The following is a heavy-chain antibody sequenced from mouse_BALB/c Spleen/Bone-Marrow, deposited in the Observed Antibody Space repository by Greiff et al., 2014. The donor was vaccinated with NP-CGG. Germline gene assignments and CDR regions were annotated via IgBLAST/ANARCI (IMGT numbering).Heavy chain of an antibody. CDR3: AFITTVVEYYFDY. J-gene: IGHJ2*01. V-gene: IGHV14-3*02. CDR2: IDPANGNS. D-gene: IGHD1-1*01. Sequence: VQLQQSGAELVKPGASVKLSCTASGFNIKDTYMHWVKQRPEQGLEWIGRIDPANGNSKYDPKFQGKATITADTSSNTAYLRLSSLTSEDTAVYYCAFITTVVEYYFDYWGQGTTLTVSS. CDR1: GFNIKDTY.